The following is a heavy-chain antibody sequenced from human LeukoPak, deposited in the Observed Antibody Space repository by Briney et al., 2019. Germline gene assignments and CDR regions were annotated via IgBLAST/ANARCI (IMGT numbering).Heavy chain of an antibody. J-gene: IGHJ6*02. CDR3: ARNNGMDV. V-gene: IGHV3-7*03. CDR1: GFTLSNHW. CDR2: VNRDGSET. Sequence: QSGGSLRLSCAVAGFTLSNHWMTWVRQVPGRWPEGVANVNRDGSETYYLDSVKVRFTISKDNAKNSLYLQMNSLRAEDTALYHCARNNGMDVWGQGTTVIVSS.